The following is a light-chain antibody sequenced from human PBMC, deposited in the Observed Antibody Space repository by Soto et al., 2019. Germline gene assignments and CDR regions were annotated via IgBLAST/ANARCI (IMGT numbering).Light chain of an antibody. J-gene: IGLJ1*01. V-gene: IGLV2-14*01. Sequence: QSALTQPASVSGSPGQSITISCTGTRSDVGGYNYVSWYQQHPGKAPKLMIYEVSNRPSGVSNRFSGSKSANTASLTISGLQSDDEADYYCAAWDDSLNGRVFGTGTKLTVL. CDR3: AAWDDSLNGRV. CDR1: RSDVGGYNY. CDR2: EVS.